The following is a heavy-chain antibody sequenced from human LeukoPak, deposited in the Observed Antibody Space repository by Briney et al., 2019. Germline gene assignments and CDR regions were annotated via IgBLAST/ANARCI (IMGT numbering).Heavy chain of an antibody. CDR3: ARSDWNYYYYYMDV. V-gene: IGHV4-61*02. J-gene: IGHJ6*03. CDR2: IFTSGST. D-gene: IGHD2-21*02. Sequence: PSETLSLTCTVSGGSISSDNYYWSWIRQPAGKGLERIGRIFTSGSTNYNPSLKSRVTISLDTSKNHFSLKLTSVTAADTAVYYCARSDWNYYYYYMDVWGKGTTVTVSS. CDR1: GGSISSDNYY.